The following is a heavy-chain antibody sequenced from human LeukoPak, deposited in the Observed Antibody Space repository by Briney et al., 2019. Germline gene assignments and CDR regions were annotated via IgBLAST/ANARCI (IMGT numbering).Heavy chain of an antibody. CDR2: IYYTGST. Sequence: PSETLSLTCTVSGDSISNYYGSWIRQSPGKGLEWLGYIYYTGSTNYNPALETRVTISVDPSRNQFSLKLSSVTAAGTAVYYCARSGGKYQGLAFDYWGQGALVTVSS. V-gene: IGHV4-59*01. J-gene: IGHJ4*02. CDR1: GDSISNYY. D-gene: IGHD2-2*01. CDR3: ARSGGKYQGLAFDY.